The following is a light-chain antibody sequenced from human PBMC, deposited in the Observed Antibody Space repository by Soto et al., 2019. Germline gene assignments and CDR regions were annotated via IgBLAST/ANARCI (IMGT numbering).Light chain of an antibody. CDR2: GAS. CDR3: LHEYNYPWT. V-gene: IGKV1-6*01. CDR1: QDIRNK. Sequence: AIQMTQFPSSLSASVRDRVVISCRTSQDIRNKLGWYQQKPGQAPKLLIFGASTLHSGVPSRFSGSRSGTRFTLTITSLQPEDVATYYCLHEYNYPWTFGQGTKVEIK. J-gene: IGKJ1*01.